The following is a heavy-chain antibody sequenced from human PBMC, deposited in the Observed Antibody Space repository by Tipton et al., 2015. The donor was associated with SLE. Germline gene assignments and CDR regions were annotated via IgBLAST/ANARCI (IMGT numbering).Heavy chain of an antibody. D-gene: IGHD6-19*01. CDR2: IYHSGGT. CDR3: ARGPFQRWPPGAY. V-gene: IGHV4-38-2*01. Sequence: TLSLTCAVSGYSISTGYYWGWIRQPPGKGLEWIASIYHSGGTYYNPSLMSRVTISPDTSKNHFSLKMNSVTAADTAIYYCARGPFQRWPPGAYWGQGTLVTVSS. CDR1: GYSISTGYY. J-gene: IGHJ4*02.